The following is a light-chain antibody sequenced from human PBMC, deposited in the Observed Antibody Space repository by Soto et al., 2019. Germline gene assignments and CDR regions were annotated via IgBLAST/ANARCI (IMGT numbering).Light chain of an antibody. CDR3: SSYTSSSTL. V-gene: IGLV2-14*01. Sequence: QSVLTQPASVSGSPGQSITISCTGTSSDVGGYNYVSWYQQHPGKAPKLMIYDVSNRPSGVSNRFSGSKSGNTASLTISGLQAEDEADCYCSSYTSSSTLFGTGTKLTVL. CDR1: SSDVGGYNY. CDR2: DVS. J-gene: IGLJ1*01.